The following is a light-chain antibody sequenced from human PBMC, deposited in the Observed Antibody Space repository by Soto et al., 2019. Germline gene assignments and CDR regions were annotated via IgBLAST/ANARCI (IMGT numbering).Light chain of an antibody. CDR3: ASWDDSMSGPV. V-gene: IGLV1-47*02. CDR1: SSNLGAGFD. Sequence: QSVLTQPPSVSGAPGQGVTISCTGSSSNLGAGFDVHWYQQLPGTAPKLLIYSNDERPSGVPDRFSGSKSGTSASLAISGLRSEDEADYYCASWDDSMSGPVFGGGTQLTVL. J-gene: IGLJ3*02. CDR2: SND.